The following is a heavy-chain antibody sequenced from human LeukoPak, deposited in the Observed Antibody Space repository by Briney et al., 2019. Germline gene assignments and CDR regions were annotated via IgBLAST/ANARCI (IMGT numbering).Heavy chain of an antibody. J-gene: IGHJ6*03. Sequence: GGSLRLSCAASGFTFSSYWMHWVRQAPGKGLVWVSLINSDGSSTSYADSVKGRFTISRDNAKNSLYLQMNSLTVEDTAVYYCTRDQRYRSRKNYFYYMDVWGSGTTVTV. V-gene: IGHV3-74*01. CDR3: TRDQRYRSRKNYFYYMDV. CDR1: GFTFSSYW. CDR2: INSDGSST. D-gene: IGHD6-13*01.